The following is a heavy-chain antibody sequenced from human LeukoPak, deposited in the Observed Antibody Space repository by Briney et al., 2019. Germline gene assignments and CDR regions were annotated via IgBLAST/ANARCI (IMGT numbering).Heavy chain of an antibody. J-gene: IGHJ3*02. V-gene: IGHV3-30*04. CDR1: GFTLSSYA. D-gene: IGHD5-18*01. Sequence: PGGSLRLSCAASGFTLSSYAMHWVRQAPGKGLEWVAVISYDESNKYYADSVKGRFTISRDNSKNTMDLQMTSLRVEDTAVYYCARSGAYTYGDLTFDIWGQGTMVTVSS. CDR2: ISYDESNK. CDR3: ARSGAYTYGDLTFDI.